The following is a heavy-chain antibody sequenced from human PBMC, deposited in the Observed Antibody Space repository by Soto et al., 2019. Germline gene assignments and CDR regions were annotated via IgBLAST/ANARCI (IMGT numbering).Heavy chain of an antibody. D-gene: IGHD5-18*01. Sequence: QVQLVQSGAEVKKPGASVKVSYMASGYTFTNDSISWVRQAPGQGLEWMGWISAYNGNTYHARKLQGRVTMTTDTSTSTAYMQLRSLRSDDTAVYYCARDVGYGLIDYWGQGTLVTVSS. V-gene: IGHV1-18*01. CDR3: ARDVGYGLIDY. J-gene: IGHJ4*02. CDR2: ISAYNGNT. CDR1: GYTFTNDS.